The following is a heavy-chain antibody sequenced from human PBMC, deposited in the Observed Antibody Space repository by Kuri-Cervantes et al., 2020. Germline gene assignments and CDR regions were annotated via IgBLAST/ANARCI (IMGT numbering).Heavy chain of an antibody. CDR1: GYTLTELS. V-gene: IGHV1-24*01. J-gene: IGHJ4*02. D-gene: IGHD3-10*01. CDR2: FDPEDGET. CDR3: ARALYGSGSQFDY. Sequence: ASVKVSCKVSGYTLTELSMHWVRQAPGEGLEWMGGFDPEDGETIYAQKFQGRVTMTEDTSTDTAYMELSSLRAEDTAVYYCARALYGSGSQFDYWGQGTLVTVSS.